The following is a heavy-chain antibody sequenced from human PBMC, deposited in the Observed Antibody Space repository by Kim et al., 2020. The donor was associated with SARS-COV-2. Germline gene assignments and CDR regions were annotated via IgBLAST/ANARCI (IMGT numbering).Heavy chain of an antibody. D-gene: IGHD3-10*01. V-gene: IGHV3-23*01. CDR3: AKLLLYGSGSYDY. J-gene: IGHJ4*02. Sequence: SADSLKGRFTISRDNSKNTLYLQRTSLRAEDTAVYYCAKLLLYGSGSYDYWGQGTLVTVSS.